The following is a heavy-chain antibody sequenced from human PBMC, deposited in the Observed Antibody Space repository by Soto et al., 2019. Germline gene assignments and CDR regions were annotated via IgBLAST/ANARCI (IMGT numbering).Heavy chain of an antibody. Sequence: QVQLVESGGGVVQPGRSLRLSCAASGFTFSTYGMHWVRQAPGKGLEWVAVIWYDGSNKYYADSVKGRFTISRDNSKNTLYLQMNSLRAEDTAVYYRARGGGTWYNVHYFDYWGQGTLVTVSS. J-gene: IGHJ4*02. D-gene: IGHD2-15*01. CDR3: ARGGGTWYNVHYFDY. CDR1: GFTFSTYG. V-gene: IGHV3-33*01. CDR2: IWYDGSNK.